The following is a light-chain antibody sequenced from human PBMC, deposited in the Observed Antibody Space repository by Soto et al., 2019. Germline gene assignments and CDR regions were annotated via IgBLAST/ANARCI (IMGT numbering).Light chain of an antibody. CDR2: DAS. V-gene: IGKV3D-20*02. CDR3: QQRSNWPRT. Sequence: EIVLPQSPGTLSLSPGARATLSFRASQSVSSSYLAWYQQKPGQAPRLLIYDASNRATGIPARFSGSGSGTDFTLTISSLEPEDFAVYYCQQRSNWPRTFGQGTKVDI. J-gene: IGKJ1*01. CDR1: QSVSSSY.